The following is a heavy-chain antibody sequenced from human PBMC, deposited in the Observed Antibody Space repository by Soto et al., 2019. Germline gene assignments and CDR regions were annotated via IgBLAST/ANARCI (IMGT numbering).Heavy chain of an antibody. CDR2: IIPIFGTA. D-gene: IGHD6-6*01. CDR3: ARGGAARPYYYYYGMDV. V-gene: IGHV1-69*13. CDR1: GGTFSSYA. J-gene: IGHJ6*02. Sequence: ASVKVSCKASGGTFSSYAINWVRQAPGQGLEWMGGIIPIFGTANYAQKFQGRVTITADESTSTAYMELSSLRSEDTAVYYCARGGAARPYYYYYGMDVWGQGTTVTVSS.